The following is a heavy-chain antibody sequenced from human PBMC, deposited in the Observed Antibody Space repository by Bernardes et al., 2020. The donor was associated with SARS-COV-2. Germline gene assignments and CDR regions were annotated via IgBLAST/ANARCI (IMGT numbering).Heavy chain of an antibody. J-gene: IGHJ3*02. CDR1: GGSISSSSYY. D-gene: IGHD2-21*01. CDR2: IYTSGST. V-gene: IGHV4-39*07. CDR3: AREGQGRLLFELAFDI. Sequence: SETLSLTCTVSGGSISSSSYYWGWIRQPPGKGLEWIGRIYTSGSTNYNPSLKSRVTMSVDTSKNQFSLKLSSVTAADTAVYYCAREGQGRLLFELAFDIWGQGTMVTVSS.